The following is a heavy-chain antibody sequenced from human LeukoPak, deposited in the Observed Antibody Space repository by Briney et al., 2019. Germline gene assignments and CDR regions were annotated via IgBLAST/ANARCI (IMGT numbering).Heavy chain of an antibody. V-gene: IGHV4-59*12. CDR3: ASTRNAVVPTALDF. J-gene: IGHJ4*02. D-gene: IGHD2-2*01. Sequence: SETLSLTCTVSGGSISSYYWSWIRQPPGKGLEWIGYIYYSGSTYYNPSLKSRVTVSVDTSKNQFSLNLSSVTAADTAIYYCASTRNAVVPTALDFWGQGTLVTVSS. CDR1: GGSISSYY. CDR2: IYYSGST.